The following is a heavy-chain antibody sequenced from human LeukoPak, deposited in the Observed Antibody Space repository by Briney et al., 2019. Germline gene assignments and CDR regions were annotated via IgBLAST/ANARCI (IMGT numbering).Heavy chain of an antibody. D-gene: IGHD3-3*01. Sequence: GGSLRLSCAASGFTFSSYCMSWVRQAPAKGLEWVAKIKEDGSEKYYVDSVKGRFTISRDNAKNSLYLQMNSLRAEDTAVYYCARDGTLDWTFDYWGQGTLVTVSS. CDR1: GFTFSSYC. CDR3: ARDGTLDWTFDY. V-gene: IGHV3-7*03. CDR2: IKEDGSEK. J-gene: IGHJ4*02.